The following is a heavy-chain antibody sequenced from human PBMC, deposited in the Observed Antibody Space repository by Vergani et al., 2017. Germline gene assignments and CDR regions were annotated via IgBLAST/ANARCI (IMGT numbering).Heavy chain of an antibody. V-gene: IGHV3-30*18. D-gene: IGHD4-17*01. J-gene: IGHJ5*02. CDR3: AKDLDFGTPVFGTSRRWIPGWSKAGYNWFDP. CDR1: GFTFSSYG. CDR2: ISYDGSNK. Sequence: QVQLVESGGGVVQPGRSLRLSCAASGFTFSSYGMHWVRQAPGKGLEWVAVISYDGSNKYYADSVKGRFTISRDNSKNTLYLQMNSLRAEATAVYYCAKDLDFGTPVFGTSRRWIPGWSKAGYNWFDPWGQGTLVTVSA.